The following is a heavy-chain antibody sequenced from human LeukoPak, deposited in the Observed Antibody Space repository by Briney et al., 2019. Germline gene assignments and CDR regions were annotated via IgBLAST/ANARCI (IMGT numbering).Heavy chain of an antibody. Sequence: GGTLRLSCAASGFTFSSFGMSWVRQSPGKGLEWVSAISDSGGRTYYADSVKGRFTISRDNSKNTLYLQMNSLRAEDTALYYCAKSAGYYYDSSGYRPFDYWGQGTLVTVSS. CDR3: AKSAGYYYDSSGYRPFDY. V-gene: IGHV3-23*01. CDR2: ISDSGGRT. D-gene: IGHD3-22*01. J-gene: IGHJ4*02. CDR1: GFTFSSFG.